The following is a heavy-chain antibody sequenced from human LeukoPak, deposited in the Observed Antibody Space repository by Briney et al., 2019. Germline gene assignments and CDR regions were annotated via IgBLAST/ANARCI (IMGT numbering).Heavy chain of an antibody. CDR2: IITILGIA. CDR3: ARAGSSGSNPRNAY. Sequence: SVKVSCKASGGTFSSYAISWARQAPGQGLEWRGRIITILGIANYAKKVQGRVTITADKSTSTAYMELSSLRSEDTAVYYCARAGSSGSNPRNAYWGQGTLVTVSS. J-gene: IGHJ4*02. V-gene: IGHV1-69*04. CDR1: GGTFSSYA. D-gene: IGHD3-22*01.